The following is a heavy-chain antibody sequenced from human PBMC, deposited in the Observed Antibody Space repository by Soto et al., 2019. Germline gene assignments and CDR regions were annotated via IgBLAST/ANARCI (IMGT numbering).Heavy chain of an antibody. J-gene: IGHJ5*02. D-gene: IGHD3-16*01. V-gene: IGHV2-5*01. CDR1: GFSLSTSGVG. CDR3: AHYITSYDYVWGFATGVNWFDP. Sequence: SGPTLVNPTQTLTLTCTFSGFSLSTSGVGVGWIRQPPGKALEWLALIYWNDDKRYSPSLKSRLTITKDTSKNQVVLTMTNMDPVDTATYYCAHYITSYDYVWGFATGVNWFDPWGQGTLVTVSS. CDR2: IYWNDDK.